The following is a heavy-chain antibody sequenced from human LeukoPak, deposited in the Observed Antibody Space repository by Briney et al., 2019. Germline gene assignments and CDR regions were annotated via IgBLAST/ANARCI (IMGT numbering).Heavy chain of an antibody. CDR2: ISSSGSTI. CDR3: ARGIITIFGVVHDPWYYMDV. V-gene: IGHV3-48*03. J-gene: IGHJ6*03. D-gene: IGHD3-3*01. Sequence: GGSLRLSCAASGFTFRSYEMNWVRQAPGKGLEWVSYISSSGSTIYYADSVKGRFTISRDNAKNSLYLQMNSLRAEDTAVYYCARGIITIFGVVHDPWYYMDVWGKGTTVTASS. CDR1: GFTFRSYE.